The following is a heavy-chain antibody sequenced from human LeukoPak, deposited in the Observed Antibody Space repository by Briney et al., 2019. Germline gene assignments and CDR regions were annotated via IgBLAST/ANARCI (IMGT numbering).Heavy chain of an antibody. CDR1: GFTFSSYA. J-gene: IGHJ4*02. Sequence: PGGSLRLSCAASGFTFSSYAMNWGRQAPGKGLEWVSDISGSGGSTYYADSVKGRFTISRDNSNNTLYLQMNSLRVEDTAVYYCAPDPNKWLRNYWGQGTLVTVSS. CDR3: APDPNKWLRNY. D-gene: IGHD5-12*01. V-gene: IGHV3-23*01. CDR2: ISGSGGST.